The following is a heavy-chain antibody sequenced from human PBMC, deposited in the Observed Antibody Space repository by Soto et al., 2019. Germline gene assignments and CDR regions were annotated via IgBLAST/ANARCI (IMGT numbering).Heavy chain of an antibody. CDR3: ARLFRDGDCYLY. CDR1: GYTFTTFW. D-gene: IGHD2-21*02. CDR2: IDPGDSYT. Sequence: GECLKSSGKASGYTFTTFWISWVRQLPGKGLEWMGRIDPGDSYTIYSPSFQGHVTISVDKSISTAYLQWSSLKASDTAMYYCARLFRDGDCYLYWGQGTLVTVSS. J-gene: IGHJ4*02. V-gene: IGHV5-10-1*01.